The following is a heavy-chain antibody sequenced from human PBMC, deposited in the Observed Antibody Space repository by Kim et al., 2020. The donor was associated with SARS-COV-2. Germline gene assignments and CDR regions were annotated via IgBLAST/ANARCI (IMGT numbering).Heavy chain of an antibody. CDR2: IRSNVCIYDT. CDR1: GFTFSGSP. V-gene: IGHV3-73*01. J-gene: IGHJ3*01. CDR3: TSILGTTLAFWDAFGV. Sequence: GGSLRLSCAASGFTFSGSPIHWVRQASGKGLEWVGRIRSNVCIYDTSYAASGQVRFTISRADSESTAHLQMNSLDTEDADVYSCTSILGTTLAFWDAFGV. D-gene: IGHD1-7*01.